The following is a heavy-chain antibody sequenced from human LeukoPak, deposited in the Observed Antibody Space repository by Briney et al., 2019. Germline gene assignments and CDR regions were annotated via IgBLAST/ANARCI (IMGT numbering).Heavy chain of an antibody. V-gene: IGHV4-34*01. CDR2: INHSGST. J-gene: IGHJ4*02. CDR1: GGSFSGYY. Sequence: SETLSLTCAVYGGSFSGYYWSWIRQPPGKGLEWIGEINHSGSTNYNPSLKSRVTISVDTSKNQFSLKLSSVTAADTAVYYCARGLYYDSSRYYSYYFDYWGQGTLVTVSS. CDR3: ARGLYYDSSRYYSYYFDY. D-gene: IGHD3-22*01.